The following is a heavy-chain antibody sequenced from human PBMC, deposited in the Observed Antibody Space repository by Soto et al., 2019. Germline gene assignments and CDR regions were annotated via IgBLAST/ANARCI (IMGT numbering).Heavy chain of an antibody. CDR3: AGGDYYHMSGYYFYYYTMDV. D-gene: IGHD3-22*01. V-gene: IGHV4-4*02. Sequence: SETLSLTCAVSGGSISSSNWWSWVRQPPGKGLEWIGEIYHSGSTNYNPSLKSRVTISVDKSKNQFSLKLSSVTAADTAVYYCAGGDYYHMSGYYFYYYTMDVWGQGTTVTVSS. J-gene: IGHJ6*02. CDR1: GGSISSSNW. CDR2: IYHSGST.